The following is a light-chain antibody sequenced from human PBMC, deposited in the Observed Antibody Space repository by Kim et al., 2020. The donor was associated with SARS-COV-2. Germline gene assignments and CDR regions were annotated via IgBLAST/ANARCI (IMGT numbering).Light chain of an antibody. CDR1: SSDVGGYNF. V-gene: IGLV2-14*04. CDR2: DVT. Sequence: QSITSSCNGTSSDVGGYNFVSGYQQQPGKAPKFLIDDVTERPSGVSNRFSGSKSGNTASLTISGLQAEDEADYYCSSYTSSYTFVFGTGTKVTVL. CDR3: SSYTSSYTFV. J-gene: IGLJ1*01.